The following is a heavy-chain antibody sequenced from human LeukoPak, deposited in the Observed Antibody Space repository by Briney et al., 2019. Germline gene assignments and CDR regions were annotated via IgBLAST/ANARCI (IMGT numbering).Heavy chain of an antibody. CDR1: GFSFSGHG. Sequence: QPGGSLSLSCEASGFSFSGHGMHWVRQAPGKGLDWVAATSYDGTDKYYSDSVKGRFTISRDNSKNTLYLQMNNLRPEDAAIYYCARRGDCRSRSCLTDYWGQGTLVTVSS. CDR2: TSYDGTDK. V-gene: IGHV3-30*03. D-gene: IGHD2-15*01. J-gene: IGHJ4*02. CDR3: ARRGDCRSRSCLTDY.